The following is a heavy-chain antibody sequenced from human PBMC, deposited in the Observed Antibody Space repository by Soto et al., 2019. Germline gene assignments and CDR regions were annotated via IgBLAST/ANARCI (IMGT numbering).Heavy chain of an antibody. CDR1: GYTFTSYA. J-gene: IGHJ4*02. CDR3: ARGSYPSRHGYLCDY. D-gene: IGHD5-12*01. Sequence: ASVKVSCKASGYTFTSYAMHWVRQAPGQSLEWMGWINAGNGNTKYSQKFQGRVTITRDTSASTAYMELSSLRSEDTAVYYCARGSYPSRHGYLCDYWSQGTLDTVSS. V-gene: IGHV1-3*01. CDR2: INAGNGNT.